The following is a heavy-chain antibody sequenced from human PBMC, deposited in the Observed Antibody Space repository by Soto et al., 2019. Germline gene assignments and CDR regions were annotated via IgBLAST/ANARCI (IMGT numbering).Heavy chain of an antibody. V-gene: IGHV4-4*07. CDR3: ARANRPFRGDGAFDS. CDR2: IYTSEAT. D-gene: IGHD3-10*01. CDR1: SGSMYGFY. J-gene: IGHJ4*02. Sequence: QVQLQESGPGLLKPSETLSLNCTVSSGSMYGFYWSWFRQSAGKALECIGRIYTSEATSYHPSLRSRVSMPVSDSKTQFYLRLTSVTAADTAVYYCARANRPFRGDGAFDSWGQGTLVTVSS.